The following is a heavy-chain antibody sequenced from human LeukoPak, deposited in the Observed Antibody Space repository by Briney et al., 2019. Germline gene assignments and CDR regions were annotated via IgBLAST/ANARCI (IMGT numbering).Heavy chain of an antibody. CDR1: GCSISSYY. D-gene: IGHD6-13*01. CDR2: IYYSGST. J-gene: IGHJ5*02. V-gene: IGHV4-59*01. CDR3: ARGGSSSWRWFDP. Sequence: SETLSLTCTVSGCSISSYYWSWIRQPPGKGLEWMGYIYYSGSTNYNPSLKSRVTISVDTSKNQFSLNLSSVTAADTAVYYCARGGSSSWRWFDPWGQGTLVTVSS.